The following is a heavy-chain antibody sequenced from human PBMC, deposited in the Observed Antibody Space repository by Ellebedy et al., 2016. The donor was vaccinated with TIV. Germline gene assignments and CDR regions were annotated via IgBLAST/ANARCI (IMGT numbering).Heavy chain of an antibody. D-gene: IGHD6-13*01. Sequence: GESLKISCTASGFTFSNYWMTWVRPAQGKGMEWVANIKEDGSDKSNVDSVKGRLTISRDNAKNSLYLPMNSLRAEETALYYCAIEGSSSHSNLDYWGQGTLVTVSS. V-gene: IGHV3-7*01. CDR2: IKEDGSDK. J-gene: IGHJ4*02. CDR3: AIEGSSSHSNLDY. CDR1: GFTFSNYW.